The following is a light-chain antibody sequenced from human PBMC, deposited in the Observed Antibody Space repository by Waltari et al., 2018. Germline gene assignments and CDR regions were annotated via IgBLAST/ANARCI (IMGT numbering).Light chain of an antibody. CDR3: QAWDSSTAV. Sequence: SYELTQPPSVSVSPGQTASITCSGDKLGDKYACWYHQKPGQSPVLVIYEDNKRPSGIPGRFSGSNSGNTATLTISGTQAMDEADYYCQAWDSSTAVFGGGTKLTVL. V-gene: IGLV3-1*01. J-gene: IGLJ2*01. CDR1: KLGDKY. CDR2: EDN.